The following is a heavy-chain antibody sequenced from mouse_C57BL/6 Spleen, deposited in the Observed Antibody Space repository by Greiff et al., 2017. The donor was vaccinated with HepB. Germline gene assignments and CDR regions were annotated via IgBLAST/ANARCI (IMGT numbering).Heavy chain of an antibody. CDR2: IYPGSGST. J-gene: IGHJ2*01. CDR3: ARGGCDPYDFDY. D-gene: IGHD3-3*01. Sequence: QVQLQQPGAELVKPGASVKMSCKASGYTFTSYWITWVKQRPGQGLEWIGDIYPGSGSTNYNEKFKSKATLTVDTSSSTAYMQLSSLTSEDSAVYYCARGGCDPYDFDYWGQGTTLTVSS. V-gene: IGHV1-55*01. CDR1: GYTFTSYW.